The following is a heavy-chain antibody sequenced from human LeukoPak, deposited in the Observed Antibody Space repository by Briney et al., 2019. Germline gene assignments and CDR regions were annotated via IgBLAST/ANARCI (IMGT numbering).Heavy chain of an antibody. Sequence: GGPLRLSCAASGFTFSSYAMTWVRQAPGKGLEWVSIISGASGGSTYYADSVKGRFTISRDNSKNTLYLQMNSLRAEDTALYCCARGGSSSWYPNFDYWGQGTLVTASS. D-gene: IGHD6-13*01. CDR2: ISGASGGST. J-gene: IGHJ4*02. V-gene: IGHV3-23*01. CDR1: GFTFSSYA. CDR3: ARGGSSSWYPNFDY.